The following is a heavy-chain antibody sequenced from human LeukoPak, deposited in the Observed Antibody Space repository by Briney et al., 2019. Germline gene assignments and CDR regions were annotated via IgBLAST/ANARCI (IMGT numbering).Heavy chain of an antibody. Sequence: GGSLRLSCAASGFTLSSYSMNWVRQAPGKGLEWISYIDSDTYGNTIYYPHTVKGRFTISRDNSKNTLYLQMNSLRAEDTAVYYCAKGRAAVGAVAGYFDYWGQGTLVTVSS. V-gene: IGHV3-48*01. CDR3: AKGRAAVGAVAGYFDY. CDR1: GFTLSSYS. J-gene: IGHJ4*02. CDR2: IDSDTYGNTI. D-gene: IGHD6-19*01.